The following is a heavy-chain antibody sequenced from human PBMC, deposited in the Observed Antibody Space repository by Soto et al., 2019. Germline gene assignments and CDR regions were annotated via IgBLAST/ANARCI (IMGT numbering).Heavy chain of an antibody. D-gene: IGHD5-18*01. J-gene: IGHJ6*02. CDR2: IIPIFGTA. V-gene: IGHV1-69*13. CDR3: ATPQGGTAMVTLDYYYGMDV. CDR1: VGTLSRYA. Sequence: SVNVCCKSSVGTLSRYAISLVRQAPGQGLEWMGGIIPIFGTANYAQKFQGRVTITADESTSTAYMELSSLRSEDTAVYYCATPQGGTAMVTLDYYYGMDVWGQGTTVTVSS.